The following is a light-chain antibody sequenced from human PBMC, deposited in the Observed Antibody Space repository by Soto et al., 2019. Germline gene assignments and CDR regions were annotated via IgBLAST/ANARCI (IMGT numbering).Light chain of an antibody. CDR2: WAS. Sequence: DIVMTQSPDSLAVSLGERATINCKSSQSVLYSSNNKNYLAWYQQKPGQTHKLLIYWASTRESGVPDRFSGSRSGTDLTLTSSSLQAGDVAVYYCQQYYSTPQTFGQGTKVEI. CDR3: QQYYSTPQT. CDR1: QSVLYSSNNKNY. J-gene: IGKJ1*01. V-gene: IGKV4-1*01.